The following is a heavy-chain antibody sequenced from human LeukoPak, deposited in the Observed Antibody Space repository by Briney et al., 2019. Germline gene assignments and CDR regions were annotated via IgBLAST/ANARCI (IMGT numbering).Heavy chain of an antibody. V-gene: IGHV3-23*01. CDR3: TRESIYCSSTSCYSPYGLGV. CDR2: IRDTGSST. Sequence: GGSLRLSCAASGFTFSSYAMSWVRYAPGKGPEWVAGIRDTGSSTYYADSAKGRFTISRDNVKNTLYLQMNSLRDDDAAIYYCTRESIYCSSTSCYSPYGLGVWGQGTTVTVSS. J-gene: IGHJ6*02. D-gene: IGHD2-2*02. CDR1: GFTFSSYA.